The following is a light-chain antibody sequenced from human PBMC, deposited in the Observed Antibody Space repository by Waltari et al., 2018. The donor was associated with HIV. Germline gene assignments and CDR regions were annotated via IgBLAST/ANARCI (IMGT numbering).Light chain of an antibody. CDR3: QSYDSSLSGLL. J-gene: IGLJ2*01. V-gene: IGLV1-40*01. CDR1: RPNIGAGFD. Sequence: QSVLTQPPSVSGAPGQRVTISCTGSRPNIGAGFDVHWSQQLPGTAPKLLLYGNTNRPSGVPDRFSGSKSGTSASLAITGLQAEDEADYYCQSYDSSLSGLLFGGGTKLTVL. CDR2: GNT.